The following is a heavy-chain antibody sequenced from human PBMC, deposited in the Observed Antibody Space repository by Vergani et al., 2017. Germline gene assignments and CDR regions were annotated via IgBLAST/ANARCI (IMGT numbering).Heavy chain of an antibody. D-gene: IGHD3-9*01. J-gene: IGHJ6*03. Sequence: VQLVESGGGVVQPGGSLRLSCAASGFRFSNYWMSWVRQAPGKGLEWVSTLSASDRRTHYADSVKGRFTISRDNAKNSLYLQMNSLRAEDTAVYYCARDGPRYYDILTGYYPHYYYYYYMDVWGKGTTVTVSS. CDR1: GFRFSNYW. CDR2: LSASDRRT. V-gene: IGHV3-21*01. CDR3: ARDGPRYYDILTGYYPHYYYYYYMDV.